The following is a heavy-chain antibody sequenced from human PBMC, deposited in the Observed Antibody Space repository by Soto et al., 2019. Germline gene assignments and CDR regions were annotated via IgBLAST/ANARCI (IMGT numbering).Heavy chain of an antibody. J-gene: IGHJ6*02. V-gene: IGHV3-23*01. CDR3: AKDQYSSSWYEGYGMDV. CDR1: GFTFSSYA. Sequence: GGSLRLSCAASGFTFSSYAMSWVRQAPGKGLEWVSAISGSGGSTYYADSVKGRFTISRDNSKNTLYLQMNSLRAEDTAVYYCAKDQYSSSWYEGYGMDVWGQGTTVTVSS. CDR2: ISGSGGST. D-gene: IGHD6-13*01.